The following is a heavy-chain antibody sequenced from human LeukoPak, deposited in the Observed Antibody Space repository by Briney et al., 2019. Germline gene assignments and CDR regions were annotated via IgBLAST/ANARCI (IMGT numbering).Heavy chain of an antibody. CDR3: ARGLLYSSSFPY. CDR2: MNPNSGNT. CDR1: GYTFTSYD. V-gene: IGHV1-8*03. J-gene: IGHJ4*02. D-gene: IGHD6-6*01. Sequence: ASVNVSCKASGYTFTSYDINWVRQATGQGLEWMGWMNPNSGNTGYAKKFQGRVTITRNTSISTAYMELSSLRSEDTAVYYCARGLLYSSSFPYWGQGTLVTVSS.